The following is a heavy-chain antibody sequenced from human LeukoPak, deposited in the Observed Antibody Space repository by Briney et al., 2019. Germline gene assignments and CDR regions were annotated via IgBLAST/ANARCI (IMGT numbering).Heavy chain of an antibody. CDR1: GYTFTSYD. Sequence: ASVKVSCKASGYTFTSYDINWVRQATGQGLEWMGWMNPNSGNTGYAQKFQGRVTMTRNTSISTAYMELSSLRSDDTAVYYCAREGDYGDYGDYWGQGTLVTVSS. CDR2: MNPNSGNT. D-gene: IGHD4-17*01. CDR3: AREGDYGDYGDY. J-gene: IGHJ4*02. V-gene: IGHV1-8*01.